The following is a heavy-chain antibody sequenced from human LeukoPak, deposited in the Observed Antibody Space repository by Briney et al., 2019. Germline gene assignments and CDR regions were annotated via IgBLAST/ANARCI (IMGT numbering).Heavy chain of an antibody. J-gene: IGHJ4*02. CDR3: ARAPGAGYNYRFDY. Sequence: SETLSLTCTVSGGSISSYYWNWIRQSPGKGLEWIGYVYYSGATNYNPSLKSRVTISVDTSKNQFSLNLNSATAADTAVYYCARAPGAGYNYRFDYWARDPWSPSAQ. CDR1: GGSISSYY. CDR2: VYYSGAT. V-gene: IGHV4-59*01. D-gene: IGHD5-24*01.